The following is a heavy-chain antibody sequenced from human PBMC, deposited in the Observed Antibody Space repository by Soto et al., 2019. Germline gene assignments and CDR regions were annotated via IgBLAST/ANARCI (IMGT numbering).Heavy chain of an antibody. J-gene: IGHJ3*02. CDR1: GGSISSDNYC. CDR3: ARDRRVLHPFDI. CDR2: IYYSGST. V-gene: IGHV4-31*03. Sequence: SETLSLTCTVSGGSISSDNYCWSWIRQHPGKGLEWIGYIYYSGSTYYNPSLKSRVTISVDTSKNQFSLKLSSVTAADTAVYYCARDRRVLHPFDIWGQGTMVTVSS.